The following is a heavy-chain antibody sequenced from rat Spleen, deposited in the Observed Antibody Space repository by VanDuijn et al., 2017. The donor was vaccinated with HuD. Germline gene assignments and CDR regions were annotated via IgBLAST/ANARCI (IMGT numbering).Heavy chain of an antibody. V-gene: IGHV6-6*01. D-gene: IGHD1-4*01. CDR2: IKAKSNNYAT. J-gene: IGHJ4*01. CDR3: ALRYPGYVMDA. CDR1: GFTFSTAW. Sequence: EVQVLESGGGLVQPGNSLKLSCATSGFTFSTAWMFWYRQFPEKRLEWVARIKAKSNNYATDYTESVKGRFTISRDDSKSSIYLQMNNLKEEDTASYYCALRYPGYVMDAWGQGASVTVSS.